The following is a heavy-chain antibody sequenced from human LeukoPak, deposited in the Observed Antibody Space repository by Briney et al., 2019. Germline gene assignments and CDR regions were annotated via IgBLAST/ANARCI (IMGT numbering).Heavy chain of an antibody. J-gene: IGHJ6*02. V-gene: IGHV3-23*01. CDR1: GFTFNNYA. CDR2: IFGSGGSA. Sequence: GGSLRLSCAASGFTFNNYAMYWVRQAPGKGLEWVSGIFGSGGSAHYADSVKGRFTISRDNSKNTVYLQLDSLRVEDTAVYYCAKAGDNWAYYYYGMDVWGQGTTVTVSS. CDR3: AKAGDNWAYYYYGMDV. D-gene: IGHD1-20*01.